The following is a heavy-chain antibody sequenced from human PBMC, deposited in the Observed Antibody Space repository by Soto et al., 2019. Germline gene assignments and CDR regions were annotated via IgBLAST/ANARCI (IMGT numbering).Heavy chain of an antibody. V-gene: IGHV3-33*01. J-gene: IGHJ4*02. CDR1: GFTFSSYG. Sequence: QVQLVESGGGVVQPGRSLRLSCAASGFTFSSYGMHWVRQAPGKGLEWAAVIWYDGSNKYYADSVKGRFTISRDNSKNTLYLQMNSLRAEDTAVYYCARGGGTFDYWGQGTLVTVSS. CDR2: IWYDGSNK. D-gene: IGHD1-26*01. CDR3: ARGGGTFDY.